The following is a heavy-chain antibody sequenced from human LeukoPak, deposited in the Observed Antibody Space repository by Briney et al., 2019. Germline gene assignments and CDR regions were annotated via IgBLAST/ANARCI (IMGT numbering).Heavy chain of an antibody. D-gene: IGHD3-3*01. CDR3: ARQGAHGGFLEWGTAPNYDSNYGMDV. Sequence: AGGSLRLSCAASGFTFSSYGMHWVRQAPGKGLEWVAVIWYDGSNKYYADSVKGRFTISRDNSKNTLYLQMNSLRAEDTAVYYCARQGAHGGFLEWGTAPNYDSNYGMDVWGQGTTVTVSS. V-gene: IGHV3-33*01. CDR1: GFTFSSYG. CDR2: IWYDGSNK. J-gene: IGHJ6*02.